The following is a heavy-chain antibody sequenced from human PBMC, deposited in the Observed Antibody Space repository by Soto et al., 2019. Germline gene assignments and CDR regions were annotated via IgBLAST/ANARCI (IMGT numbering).Heavy chain of an antibody. D-gene: IGHD5-12*01. V-gene: IGHV4-4*07. CDR2: IYTSGST. J-gene: IGHJ4*02. CDR3: ARGLRMGGYEAIDY. Sequence: PSETLSLTCTVSGGSISSYYWSWIRQPAGKGLEWIGRIYTSGSTNYNPSLKSRVTMSVDTSKNQFSLKLSSVTAADTAVYYCARGLRMGGYEAIDYWGQGTLVTVSS. CDR1: GGSISSYY.